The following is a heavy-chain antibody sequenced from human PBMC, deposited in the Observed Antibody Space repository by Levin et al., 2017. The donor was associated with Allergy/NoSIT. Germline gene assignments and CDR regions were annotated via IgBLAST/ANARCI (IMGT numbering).Heavy chain of an antibody. Sequence: GGSLRLSCAASGFTFSSYGMHWVRQAPGKGLEWVAVISYDGSNKYYADSVKGRFTISRDNSKNTLYLQMNSLRAEDTAVYYCAKDLISSSWYYYYYGMDVWGQGTTVTVSS. CDR3: AKDLISSSWYYYYYGMDV. CDR2: ISYDGSNK. J-gene: IGHJ6*02. D-gene: IGHD6-13*01. CDR1: GFTFSSYG. V-gene: IGHV3-30*18.